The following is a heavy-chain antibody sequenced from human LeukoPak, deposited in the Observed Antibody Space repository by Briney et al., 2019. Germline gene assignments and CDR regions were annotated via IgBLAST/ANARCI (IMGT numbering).Heavy chain of an antibody. D-gene: IGHD3-22*01. J-gene: IGHJ3*02. Sequence: SETLSLTCTVSGGSISSSSYYWGWIHQPPGKGLEWIGSIYYSGSTYYNPSLKSRVTISVDTSKNQFSLKLSSVAAADTAVYYCARVFGAGPDYYDSSGYYAFDIWGQGTMVTVSS. CDR3: ARVFGAGPDYYDSSGYYAFDI. CDR2: IYYSGST. CDR1: GGSISSSSYY. V-gene: IGHV4-39*01.